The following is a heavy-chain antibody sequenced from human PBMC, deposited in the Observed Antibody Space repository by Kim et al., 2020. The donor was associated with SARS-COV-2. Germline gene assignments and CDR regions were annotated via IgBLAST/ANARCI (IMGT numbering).Heavy chain of an antibody. D-gene: IGHD6-13*01. CDR2: ISKDGGEK. V-gene: IGHV3-30*18. CDR3: AKDGASAGTFDY. Sequence: RLSCAASEFXFSSYAMHWVRQAPGQGLEWVAVISKDGGEKYYAEFVKGRFTISRDNSKNTLSLQMNSLRAEDTAVYYCAKDGASAGTFDYWGQGTLVTVSS. J-gene: IGHJ4*02. CDR1: EFXFSSYA.